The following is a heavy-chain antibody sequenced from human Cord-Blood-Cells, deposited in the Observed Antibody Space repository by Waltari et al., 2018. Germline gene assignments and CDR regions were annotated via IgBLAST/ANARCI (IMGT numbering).Heavy chain of an antibody. Sequence: QVQLQQWGAGPLKHWETLSLTCDSYGGTFSGYYWSWTRQPRQKGGVWIGEINHSGSTNYDPSRKGRVTISVDTSKNQFSLKLGSVTAADTAVYYCARGLPVGYYDLWSGYCPFDYWGQGTMVTVSS. V-gene: IGHV4-34*01. CDR2: INHSGST. CDR1: GGTFSGYY. J-gene: IGHJ4*02. D-gene: IGHD3-3*01. CDR3: ARGLPVGYYDLWSGYCPFDY.